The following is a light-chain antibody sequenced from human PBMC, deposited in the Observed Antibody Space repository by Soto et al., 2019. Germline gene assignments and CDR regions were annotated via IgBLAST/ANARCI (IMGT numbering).Light chain of an antibody. CDR2: DAS. J-gene: IGKJ5*01. CDR1: QSVNSY. V-gene: IGKV3-11*01. CDR3: QQRSNWPT. Sequence: IVLTQSPATLSLSPWERATLSCRASQSVNSYLAWYQQRPGQAPSLLIYDASNRATGIPARFSGSGSGTDFTLTISSLEPEDFAVYYCQQRSNWPTFGQGTRLEIK.